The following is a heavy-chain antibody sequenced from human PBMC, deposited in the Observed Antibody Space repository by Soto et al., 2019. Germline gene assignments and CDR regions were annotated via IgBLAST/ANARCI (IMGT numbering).Heavy chain of an antibody. Sequence: QVQLVQSGAEVKKPGASVKVSCKASGYTFTSYGISCVRQAPGQGLEWMGWISAYNGNTNYAQKLQGRVTRTTDTSTSPAYMELRSLRSDDTAVYYCASSYYGSGTPYYYGMDVWGQGTTVTVSS. D-gene: IGHD3-10*01. CDR2: ISAYNGNT. J-gene: IGHJ6*02. CDR3: ASSYYGSGTPYYYGMDV. CDR1: GYTFTSYG. V-gene: IGHV1-18*01.